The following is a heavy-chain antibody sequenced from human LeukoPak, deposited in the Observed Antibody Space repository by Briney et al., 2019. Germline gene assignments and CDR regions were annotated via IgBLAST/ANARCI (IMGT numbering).Heavy chain of an antibody. CDR3: ARVTTDLNYYDSSGYYYFDY. Sequence: GGSLRLSCAASGFTFSDYYTSWIRQAPGKGLEWVSYISSSGSTIYYADSVKGRFTISRDNAKNSLYLQMNSLRAEDTAVYYCARVTTDLNYYDSSGYYYFDYWGQGTLVTVSS. J-gene: IGHJ4*02. CDR1: GFTFSDYY. V-gene: IGHV3-11*01. D-gene: IGHD3-22*01. CDR2: ISSSGSTI.